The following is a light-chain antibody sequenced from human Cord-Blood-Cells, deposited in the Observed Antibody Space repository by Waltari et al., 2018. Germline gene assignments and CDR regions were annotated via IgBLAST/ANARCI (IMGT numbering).Light chain of an antibody. Sequence: EIVMTQSPATLSVSPGERATLSCRASQSFSSNLAWYQQKPGQAPRLLIYGASTRATGIPARFSGSGSGTEFTITISSLQSEDFAVYYCQQYNNWPYTFGQGTKLEIK. CDR1: QSFSSN. CDR2: GAS. CDR3: QQYNNWPYT. V-gene: IGKV3-15*01. J-gene: IGKJ2*01.